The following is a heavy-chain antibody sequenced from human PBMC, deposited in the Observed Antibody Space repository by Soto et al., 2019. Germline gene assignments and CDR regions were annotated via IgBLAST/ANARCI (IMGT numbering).Heavy chain of an antibody. V-gene: IGHV1-2*04. CDR2: INPNSGGT. D-gene: IGHD3-16*01. J-gene: IGHJ5*02. Sequence: QVQLVQSGAEVKKPGASVKVSCKASGYTFTGYYMHWVRQAPGQGLEWMGWINPNSGGTNYAQKFQGWVTMTMDTSISSAYMELSRLRSDDTAVYYCARGPFLGDPGNWFDPWGQGTLVTVSS. CDR1: GYTFTGYY. CDR3: ARGPFLGDPGNWFDP.